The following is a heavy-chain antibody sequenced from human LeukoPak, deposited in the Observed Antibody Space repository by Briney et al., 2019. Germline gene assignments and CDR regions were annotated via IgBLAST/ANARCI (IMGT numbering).Heavy chain of an antibody. J-gene: IGHJ4*02. Sequence: GGSLRLSCAASGFSFSSYAMFWVRQAPGMGLEWVSHISGSGGSTYSADSVKGRFTISRDNSKNTLFLQMNSLRAEDTAVYYCTGSTTLTTYAYWGQGTLVTVSS. CDR2: ISGSGGST. CDR3: TGSTTLTTYAY. CDR1: GFSFSSYA. D-gene: IGHD4-17*01. V-gene: IGHV3-23*01.